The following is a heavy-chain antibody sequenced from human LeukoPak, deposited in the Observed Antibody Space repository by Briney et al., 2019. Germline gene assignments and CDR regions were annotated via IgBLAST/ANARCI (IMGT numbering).Heavy chain of an antibody. V-gene: IGHV4-34*01. CDR2: INHSGST. J-gene: IGHJ4*02. CDR1: GGSFSGYD. Sequence: SETLSLTCAVYGGSFSGYDWSWIRQPPGKGLEWIGEINHSGSTNYNPSLKSRVTISVDTSKSQFSLKLSSVTAADTAVYYCARGLAVATYWGQGTLVTVSS. D-gene: IGHD6-19*01. CDR3: ARGLAVATY.